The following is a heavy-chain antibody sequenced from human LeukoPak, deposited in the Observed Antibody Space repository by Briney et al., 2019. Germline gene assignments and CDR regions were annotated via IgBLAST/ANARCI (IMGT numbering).Heavy chain of an antibody. CDR1: GFTFSSYS. CDR2: ISSSSSYI. D-gene: IGHD4-23*01. J-gene: IGHJ6*02. V-gene: IGHV3-21*01. Sequence: PGGSLRLSCAASGFTFSSYSMNWVRQAPGKGLEWVSSISSSSSYIYYADSVKGRFTISRDNAKNSLYLQMNSLRAEDTAVYYCARDPLRWGYYGMDVWGQGTTVTVSS. CDR3: ARDPLRWGYYGMDV.